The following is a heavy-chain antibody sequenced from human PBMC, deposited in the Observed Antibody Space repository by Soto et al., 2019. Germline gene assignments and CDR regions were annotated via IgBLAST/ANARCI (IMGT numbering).Heavy chain of an antibody. Sequence: GGSLRLSCAASGFTFSNYAIHWVRQAPGKGLEWVASISYDGSAKYYADSVRGRFTISRDNSKNTQSLQMNSLRSEDTAVYYCATWGGIAAAGIAWFDPWGQGTLVTVSS. CDR2: ISYDGSAK. CDR3: ATWGGIAAAGIAWFDP. D-gene: IGHD6-13*01. V-gene: IGHV3-30*03. CDR1: GFTFSNYA. J-gene: IGHJ5*02.